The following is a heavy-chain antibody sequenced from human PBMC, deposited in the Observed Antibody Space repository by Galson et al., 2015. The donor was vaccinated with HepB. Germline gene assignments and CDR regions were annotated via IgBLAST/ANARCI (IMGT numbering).Heavy chain of an antibody. Sequence: SLRLSCAASGLTFSSYAMSWVRQAPGKGLEWVSAISGSGGSTYYADSVKGRFTISRDNSKNTLYLQMNSLRAEDTAVYYCAKDSFYRRLPNYYYYYMDVWGKGTTVTVSS. CDR1: GLTFSSYA. CDR2: ISGSGGST. V-gene: IGHV3-23*01. J-gene: IGHJ6*03. D-gene: IGHD3-16*02. CDR3: AKDSFYRRLPNYYYYYMDV.